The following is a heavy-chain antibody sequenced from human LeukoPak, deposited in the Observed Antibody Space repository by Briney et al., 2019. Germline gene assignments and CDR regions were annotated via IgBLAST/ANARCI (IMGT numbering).Heavy chain of an antibody. V-gene: IGHV3-21*01. Sequence: GGSLRLSCAASGFTFSSYSMKWVLQAPGKGLQWVSSISSSSSSIYYADSVKGRFTISRDNAKNSLYLQMNSLRAEDTAVYYCARDLYYDMIGYPITIWGQGTMVTVSS. CDR1: GFTFSSYS. CDR3: ARDLYYDMIGYPITI. J-gene: IGHJ3*02. D-gene: IGHD3-22*01. CDR2: ISSSSSSI.